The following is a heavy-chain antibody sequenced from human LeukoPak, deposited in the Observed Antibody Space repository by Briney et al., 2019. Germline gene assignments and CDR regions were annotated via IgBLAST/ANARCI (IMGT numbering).Heavy chain of an antibody. V-gene: IGHV4-4*07. CDR2: IYTSGST. J-gene: IGHJ4*02. D-gene: IGHD3-10*01. Sequence: PSETLSLTCTVSGGSISSYYWSWIRQPAGKGLEWIGRIYTSGSTNYNPSLKSRVTMSVDTSKNQFSLKLSSVTAADTAVYYCARSIGVRGSRNFDYWGQGTLVTVSS. CDR1: GGSISSYY. CDR3: ARSIGVRGSRNFDY.